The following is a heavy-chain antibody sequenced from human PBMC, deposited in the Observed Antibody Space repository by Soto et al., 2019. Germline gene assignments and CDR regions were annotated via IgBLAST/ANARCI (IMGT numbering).Heavy chain of an antibody. D-gene: IGHD3-22*01. V-gene: IGHV1-18*04. CDR1: GYSFATYG. CDR3: ATEPIYYNDGSGYYPLGH. CDR2: FSAYNGDT. Sequence: QVQLLQSGAELKKPGASVKVSCKASGYSFATYGFSWVLHAPGQGLECVGWFSAYNGDTHYSQKFQGRVTLTTDTSTNTGYMELRSLTSDDTAVYFCATEPIYYNDGSGYYPLGHWGQGTLVTVSS. J-gene: IGHJ4*02.